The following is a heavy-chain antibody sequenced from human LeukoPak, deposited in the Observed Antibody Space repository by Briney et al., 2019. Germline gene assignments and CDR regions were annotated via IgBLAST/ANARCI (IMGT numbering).Heavy chain of an antibody. CDR3: ARDPYSSSPGGWFDP. CDR1: GGSISSSTYY. V-gene: IGHV4-39*02. D-gene: IGHD6-6*01. J-gene: IGHJ5*02. Sequence: SETLSLTCTVSGGSISSSTYYWGWIRQPPGKGLEWIGSIYYSGSTYYNPSLKSRITISVDTSKNQFSLKLSSVTAADTAVYYCARDPYSSSPGGWFDPWGQGTLVTVSS. CDR2: IYYSGST.